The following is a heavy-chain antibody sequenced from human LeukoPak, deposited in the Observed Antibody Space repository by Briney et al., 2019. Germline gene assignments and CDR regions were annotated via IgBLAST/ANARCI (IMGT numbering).Heavy chain of an antibody. D-gene: IGHD3-22*01. J-gene: IGHJ4*02. V-gene: IGHV3-23*01. CDR2: ISGSGGST. Sequence: GGTLRLSCAASGFTFSSYGMSWVRQAPGKGLEWVSAISGSGGSTYYADSVKGRFTISRDNSKNTLYLQMNSLRAEDTAVYYCAKVLPPRSGYYLQYFDYWGQGTLVTVSS. CDR1: GFTFSSYG. CDR3: AKVLPPRSGYYLQYFDY.